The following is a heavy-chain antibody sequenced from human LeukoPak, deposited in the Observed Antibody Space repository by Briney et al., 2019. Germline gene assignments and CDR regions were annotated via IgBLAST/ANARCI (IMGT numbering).Heavy chain of an antibody. V-gene: IGHV3-21*01. Sequence: GGSLRLSCAASGLTFSSYSMNWVRQAPGKGLEWVSSISSSSSYIYYADSVKGRFTISRDNAKNSLYLQMNSLRAEDTAVYYCARGGPYCSSTSCFDFDYWGQGTLVTVSS. CDR2: ISSSSSYI. D-gene: IGHD2-2*01. CDR1: GLTFSSYS. J-gene: IGHJ4*02. CDR3: ARGGPYCSSTSCFDFDY.